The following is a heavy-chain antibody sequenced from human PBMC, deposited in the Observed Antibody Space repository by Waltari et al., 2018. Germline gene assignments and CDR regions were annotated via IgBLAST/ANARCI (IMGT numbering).Heavy chain of an antibody. CDR3: ARTSGSRGY. V-gene: IGHV3-48*03. CDR2: ISSSGSNI. J-gene: IGHJ4*02. D-gene: IGHD2-2*01. Sequence: EEQLVESGGGLVQPGGSLRLSCAASGFSFCSYDMNWVRQAPGKGLEWVAYISSSGSNIVYADSVKGRFTISRDNAKNSLYLQMNSLRAEDMAVYYCARTSGSRGYWGQGTLVTISS. CDR1: GFSFCSYD.